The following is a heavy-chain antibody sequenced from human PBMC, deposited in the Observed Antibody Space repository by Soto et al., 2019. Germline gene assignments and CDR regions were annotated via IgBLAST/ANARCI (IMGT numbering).Heavy chain of an antibody. D-gene: IGHD4-17*01. CDR2: ISYTGNT. V-gene: IGHV4-39*01. CDR3: ARFRWYDGDSITIYYFNF. CDR1: GDSISSRSYY. Sequence: LQESGPGLVKPSETLSLTCSVFGDSISSRSYYWAWIRRPPGMALEWIASISYTGNTYYNPSLTTRAVISGGTYNNQFSLKLSFMTAADTAVYYSARFRWYDGDSITIYYFNFWGNGATVTVSS. J-gene: IGHJ6*03.